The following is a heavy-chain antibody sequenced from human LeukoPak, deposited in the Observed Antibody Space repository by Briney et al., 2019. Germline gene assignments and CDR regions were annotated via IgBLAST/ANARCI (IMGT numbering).Heavy chain of an antibody. V-gene: IGHV4-39*01. D-gene: IGHD3-22*01. CDR1: GGSISSSSYY. Sequence: SETLSLTCTVSGGSISSSSYYWGWIRQPPGKGLEWIGSIYYSGSTYYNPSLKSRVTISVDTSKNQFSLKLSSVTAADTAVYYCARQRPSYNDSSGYPDYFDYWGQGTLVTVSS. CDR3: ARQRPSYNDSSGYPDYFDY. CDR2: IYYSGST. J-gene: IGHJ4*02.